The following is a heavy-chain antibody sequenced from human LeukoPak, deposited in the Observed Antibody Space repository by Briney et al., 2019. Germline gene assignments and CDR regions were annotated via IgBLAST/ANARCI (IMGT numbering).Heavy chain of an antibody. CDR2: IIPILGIA. CDR3: ARDSYGLEGDY. V-gene: IGHV1-69*04. D-gene: IGHD5-18*01. CDR1: GGTFSSYA. Sequence: SVKVSCKASGGTFSSYAISWVRQAPGQGLEWMGRIIPILGIANYAQKFQGRVTITADKSTSTAYMELSSLRSEDTAVYYCARDSYGLEGDYWGQGTLVTVSS. J-gene: IGHJ4*02.